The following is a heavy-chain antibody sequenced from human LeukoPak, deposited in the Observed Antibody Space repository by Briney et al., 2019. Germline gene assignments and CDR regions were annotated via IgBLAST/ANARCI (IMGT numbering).Heavy chain of an antibody. CDR3: ARAPSMVRGVTDTYYYYGMDV. D-gene: IGHD3-10*01. J-gene: IGHJ6*02. V-gene: IGHV4-59*01. Sequence: SETVSLTCTVSGGSISSYYWSWIRQPPGKGLEWIGYIYYSGSTNYNPSLKSRVTISVDTSKNQFSLKLSSVTAADTAVYFCARAPSMVRGVTDTYYYYGMDVWGQGTTVTVSS. CDR2: IYYSGST. CDR1: GGSISSYY.